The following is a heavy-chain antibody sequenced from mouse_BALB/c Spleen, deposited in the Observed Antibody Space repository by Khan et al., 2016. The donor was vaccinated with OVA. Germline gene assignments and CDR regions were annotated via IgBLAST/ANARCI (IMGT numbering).Heavy chain of an antibody. CDR3: ARSDGNSWFAY. CDR1: GYAFSSSW. V-gene: IGHV1-82*01. D-gene: IGHD2-1*01. Sequence: QVQLKQSGPELVKPGASVKISCKASGYAFSSSWMNWVKQRPGQGLEWIGRIYPGDGDTNYNGKFKGKATLTAEKSSSTAYMQLSSLTSVDSAVYFCARSDGNSWFAYWGQGTLVTVSA. J-gene: IGHJ3*01. CDR2: IYPGDGDT.